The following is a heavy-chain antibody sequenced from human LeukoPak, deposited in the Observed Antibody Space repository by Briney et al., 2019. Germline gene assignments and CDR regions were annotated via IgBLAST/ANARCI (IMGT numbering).Heavy chain of an antibody. D-gene: IGHD6-13*01. J-gene: IGHJ4*02. CDR3: ARANYLHPGIAAAGHDY. V-gene: IGHV3-74*01. Sequence: GGSLRLSCEVSGFTFSSYWMHWVRQAPGKGLVWVSRINSDGSSTSYADSVKGRFTISRDNAKNTLYLQMNSLRAEDTAVYYCARANYLHPGIAAAGHDYWGQGTLVTVSS. CDR1: GFTFSSYW. CDR2: INSDGSST.